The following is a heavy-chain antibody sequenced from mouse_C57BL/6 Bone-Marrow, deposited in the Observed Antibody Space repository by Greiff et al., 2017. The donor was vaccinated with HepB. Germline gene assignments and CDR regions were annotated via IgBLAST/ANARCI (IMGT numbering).Heavy chain of an antibody. CDR2: ISDGGSYT. D-gene: IGHD4-1*01. J-gene: IGHJ1*03. CDR1: GFTFSSYA. Sequence: DVQLVESGGGLVKPGGSLKLSCAASGFTFSSYAMSWVRQTPEKRLEWVATISDGGSYTYYPDNVKGRFTISRDNAKNNLYLQMSHLKSEDTAMYDGARGGGTGTGYFDVWGTGTTVTVSS. CDR3: ARGGGTGTGYFDV. V-gene: IGHV5-4*01.